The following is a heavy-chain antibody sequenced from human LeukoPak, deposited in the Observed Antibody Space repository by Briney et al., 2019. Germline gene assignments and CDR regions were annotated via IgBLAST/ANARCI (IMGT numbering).Heavy chain of an antibody. Sequence: GGSLRLSCAVSGSTFTNFAMMWVRQAPGKGLQWVSSITGDGATYYADSVRGRFMLSRDTSKNTLYLQMNSLTAEDTALYYCAKGAAAGLVDWFDPWGQGTLVTVSS. D-gene: IGHD6-25*01. V-gene: IGHV3-23*01. CDR2: ITGDGAT. CDR3: AKGAAAGLVDWFDP. CDR1: GSTFTNFA. J-gene: IGHJ5*02.